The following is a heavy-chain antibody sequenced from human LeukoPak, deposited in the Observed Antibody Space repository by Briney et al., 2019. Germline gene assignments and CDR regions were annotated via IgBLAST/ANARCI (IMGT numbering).Heavy chain of an antibody. CDR2: INHSGST. Sequence: SETPSLTCAVYGGSFSGYYWSWIRQPPGKGLEWIGEINHSGSTNYNPSLKSRVTISVDTSKNQFSLKLSSVTAADTAVYYCARGNIRWVRGSYGTYYYYYMDVWGKGTTVTVSS. CDR1: GGSFSGYY. J-gene: IGHJ6*03. CDR3: ARGNIRWVRGSYGTYYYYYMDV. D-gene: IGHD1-26*01. V-gene: IGHV4-34*01.